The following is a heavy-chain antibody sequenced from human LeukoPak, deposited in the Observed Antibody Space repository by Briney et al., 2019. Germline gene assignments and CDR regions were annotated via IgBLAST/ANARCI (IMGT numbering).Heavy chain of an antibody. CDR3: ARVGKVERVLSGMVRGGYYYYGMNV. CDR2: IIPIFGTA. D-gene: IGHD3-10*01. J-gene: IGHJ6*02. Sequence: GASVKVSCKASGGTFSSYAISWVRQAPGQGLEWMGGIIPIFGTANYAQKLQGRVTMTTDTSTSTAYMELRSLRSDDTAVYYCARVGKVERVLSGMVRGGYYYYGMNVWGQGTTVTVSS. V-gene: IGHV1-69*05. CDR1: GGTFSSYA.